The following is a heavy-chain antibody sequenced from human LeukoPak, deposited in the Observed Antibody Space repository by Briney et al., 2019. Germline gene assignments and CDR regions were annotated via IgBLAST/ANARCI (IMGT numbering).Heavy chain of an antibody. J-gene: IGHJ3*02. Sequence: ASVKVSCKASGGTFSSYAISWVRQAPGQGLEWMGGIIPIFGTANYAQKFQGRVTITADESTSTAYMELSSLRSEDTAVYYCARGKRRDILTGYRPDAFDIWGQGTMVTVSS. CDR3: ARGKRRDILTGYRPDAFDI. V-gene: IGHV1-69*13. CDR2: IIPIFGTA. CDR1: GGTFSSYA. D-gene: IGHD3-9*01.